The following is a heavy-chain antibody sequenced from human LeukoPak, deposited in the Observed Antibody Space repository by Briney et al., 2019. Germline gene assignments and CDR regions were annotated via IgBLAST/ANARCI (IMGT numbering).Heavy chain of an antibody. CDR2: IYYSGST. CDR3: ARHEIQFRYFDY. D-gene: IGHD5-18*01. V-gene: IGHV4-59*08. Sequence: SETLSLTCTVSGGSIGTYHWNWIRQPPGKGLEWLGYIYYSGSTSYNPSLKSRLTISVDTSRNPFSLKLSSVTAADTAVYYCARHEIQFRYFDYWGQGTLVTVSS. J-gene: IGHJ4*02. CDR1: GGSIGTYH.